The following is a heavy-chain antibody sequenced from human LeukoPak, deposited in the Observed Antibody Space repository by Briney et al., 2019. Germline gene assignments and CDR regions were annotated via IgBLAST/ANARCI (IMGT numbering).Heavy chain of an antibody. CDR3: ARGTAAAVGVGYYYYYMDV. D-gene: IGHD2-15*01. V-gene: IGHV4-34*01. CDR2: IYHSGSN. CDR1: GGSFRGYY. J-gene: IGHJ6*03. Sequence: PSETLSLTCAVYGGSFRGYYWSGIRQPPGKGLEWIGEIYHSGSNNYNVSLKSRVTISVDTSKNQFSLKLSSVTAANTAVYYCARGTAAAVGVGYYYYYMDVWGKGTTVTVSS.